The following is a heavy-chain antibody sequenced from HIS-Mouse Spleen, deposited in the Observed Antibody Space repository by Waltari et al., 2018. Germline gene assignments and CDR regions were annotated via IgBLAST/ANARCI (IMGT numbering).Heavy chain of an antibody. CDR3: ARGPPPGTPLDY. D-gene: IGHD1-1*01. Sequence: QVQLVRSGAEVKKPVASVEVSCKASGYTCTSYDTNWVRQATGQGLAWMGWMNPNSGNTGYAQKFQGRVTMTRNTSISTAYMELSSLRSEDTAVYYCARGPPPGTPLDYWGQGTLVTVSS. CDR2: MNPNSGNT. J-gene: IGHJ4*02. V-gene: IGHV1-8*01. CDR1: GYTCTSYD.